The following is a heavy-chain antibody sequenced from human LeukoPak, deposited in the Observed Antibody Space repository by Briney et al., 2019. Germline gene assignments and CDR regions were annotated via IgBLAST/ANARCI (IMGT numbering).Heavy chain of an antibody. D-gene: IGHD3-22*01. V-gene: IGHV3-23*01. CDR1: GFTLSSYA. CDR3: AKVRGSSGYSYYFDY. J-gene: IGHJ4*02. CDR2: LRGRGGST. Sequence: GGSLRLSCAASGFTLSSYALTGVRQAPGKGLEWGSTLRGRGGSTYYADSVKGPFTISRDNSKNTLYLHMSSMRAEDTAVYYCAKVRGSSGYSYYFDYWGQGTLVTVSS.